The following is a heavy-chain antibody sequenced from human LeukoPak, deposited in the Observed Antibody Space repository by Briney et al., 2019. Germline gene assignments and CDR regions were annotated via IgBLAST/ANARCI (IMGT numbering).Heavy chain of an antibody. CDR2: INWNGGST. J-gene: IGHJ3*02. Sequence: GSLRLSCAASGFTFEDYGMTWVRQAPGKGLEWVSGINWNGGSTGYADSVKGRFTISRDNAKNSLYLQMNSLRAEDTALHHCARAKGGLRLSSDVFDIWGQGTMVTVSS. V-gene: IGHV3-20*01. D-gene: IGHD4-17*01. CDR1: GFTFEDYG. CDR3: ARAKGGLRLSSDVFDI.